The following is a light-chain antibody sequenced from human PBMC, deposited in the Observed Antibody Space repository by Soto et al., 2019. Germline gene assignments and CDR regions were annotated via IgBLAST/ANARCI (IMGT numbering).Light chain of an antibody. J-gene: IGKJ3*01. CDR2: GAS. V-gene: IGKV3-15*01. Sequence: EIVMTQSPATLSVSPGERATLSCRASQTVSSNLAWYQQKPGQAPRLLIHGASTRAAGIPARFSGSGSGTELTLTISTMQSEDFAVYYCQQYNDWPPFTVGPGTRVDIK. CDR3: QQYNDWPPFT. CDR1: QTVSSN.